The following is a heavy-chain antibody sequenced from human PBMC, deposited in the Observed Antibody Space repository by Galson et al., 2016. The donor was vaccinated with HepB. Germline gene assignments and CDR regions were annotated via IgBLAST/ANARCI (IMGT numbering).Heavy chain of an antibody. D-gene: IGHD2-2*01. CDR2: ISRNGENT. J-gene: IGHJ6*03. Sequence: SLRLSCAVSGFSFTTYAMSWVRQAPGKGLAWVSVISRNGENTYYADSVKGRFTISRDNSKNTLYLQMNSLRAEDTAEYYCARHQKKSDCSSTSCYYYYMDVWGQGALLTVSS. CDR3: ARHQKKSDCSSTSCYYYYMDV. V-gene: IGHV3-23*01. CDR1: GFSFTTYA.